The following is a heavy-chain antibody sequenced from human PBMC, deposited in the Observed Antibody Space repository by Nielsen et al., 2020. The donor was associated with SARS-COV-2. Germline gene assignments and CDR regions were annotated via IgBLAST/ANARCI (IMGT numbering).Heavy chain of an antibody. CDR2: INHSGST. Sequence: GSLRLSCAVYGESFSGYYWSWIRQPPGKGLEWIGEINHSGSTNYNPSLKSRVTISVDTSKNQFSLKLSSVTAADTAVYYCARVGRRFGESPWGQGTLVTVSS. D-gene: IGHD3-10*01. J-gene: IGHJ5*02. CDR3: ARVGRRFGESP. CDR1: GESFSGYY. V-gene: IGHV4-34*01.